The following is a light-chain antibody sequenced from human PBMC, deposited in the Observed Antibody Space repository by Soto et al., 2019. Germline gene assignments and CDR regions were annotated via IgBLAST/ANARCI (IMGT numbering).Light chain of an antibody. CDR1: QSVSSTY. CDR3: QQYGSSSYT. Sequence: EIVLTQSPGTLSLSPGERATLSCRASQSVSSTYLAWYQQKPGQAPRLLIYGASSRATGIPDRFSGSGSGTDFTLTISRLEPDDFAVYYCQQYGSSSYTFGQGTKLDIK. J-gene: IGKJ2*01. CDR2: GAS. V-gene: IGKV3-20*01.